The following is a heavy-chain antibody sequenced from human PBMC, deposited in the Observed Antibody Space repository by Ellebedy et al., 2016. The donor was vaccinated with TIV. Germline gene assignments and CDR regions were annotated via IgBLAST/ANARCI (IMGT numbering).Heavy chain of an antibody. CDR3: ARDQGWAYPGSTRFDY. CDR1: GFTFSDYY. V-gene: IGHV3-11*01. J-gene: IGHJ4*03. Sequence: GESLKISCAASGFTFSDYYMSWIRQAPGKGLEWVSYISSSGSTKYYADSVKGRFTISRDNAKNSLYLQMNSLRAEDTAVYYCARDQGWAYPGSTRFDYWGQGTLVTVSS. D-gene: IGHD3-10*01. CDR2: ISSSGSTK.